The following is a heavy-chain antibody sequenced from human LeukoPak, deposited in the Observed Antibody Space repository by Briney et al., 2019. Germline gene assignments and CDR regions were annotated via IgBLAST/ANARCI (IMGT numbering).Heavy chain of an antibody. Sequence: SETLSLTCTVSGGSISSSSYYWGWIRQPPGNGLEWIGSIYYSGSTYYSPSLKSRVTISVDTSKNQFSLKLSSVTAADTAVYYCASRYDFWSGYQLWGQGTLVTVSS. CDR1: GGSISSSSYY. D-gene: IGHD3-3*01. V-gene: IGHV4-39*07. J-gene: IGHJ4*02. CDR3: ASRYDFWSGYQL. CDR2: IYYSGST.